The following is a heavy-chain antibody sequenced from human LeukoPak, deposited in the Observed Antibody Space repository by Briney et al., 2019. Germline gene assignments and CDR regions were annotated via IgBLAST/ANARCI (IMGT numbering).Heavy chain of an antibody. V-gene: IGHV1-24*01. CDR2: FDPEDGET. D-gene: IGHD3-3*01. J-gene: IGHJ4*02. CDR1: GYTLTELS. Sequence: ASVKVSCKVSGYTLTELSMHWVRQAPGKGLEWMGGFDPEDGETIYAQKFQGRVTMTEDTSTDTAYMELSSLRSEDTAVYYCARDSDFWSGYWQYFDYWGQGTLVTVSS. CDR3: ARDSDFWSGYWQYFDY.